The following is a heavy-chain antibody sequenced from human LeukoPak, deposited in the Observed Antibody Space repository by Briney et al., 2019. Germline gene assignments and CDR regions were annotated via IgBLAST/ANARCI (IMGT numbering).Heavy chain of an antibody. J-gene: IGHJ1*01. CDR1: GDSISSYY. CDR2: IYYSGST. V-gene: IGHV4-59*08. D-gene: IGHD3-22*01. CDR3: ARLDYYYDSSGYYEYFQH. Sequence: PSETLSLTCTVSGDSISSYYWTWIRQPPGEGLEWIGYIYYSGSTNYNPSLKGRVTISVDTSKNQFSLKLSSVIAADTAVYYCARLDYYYDSSGYYEYFQHWGQGTLVTVSS.